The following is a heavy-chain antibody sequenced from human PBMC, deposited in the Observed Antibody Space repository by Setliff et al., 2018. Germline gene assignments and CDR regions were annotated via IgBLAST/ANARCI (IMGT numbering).Heavy chain of an antibody. V-gene: IGHV1-69*05. CDR3: ARSGGGYDFWSGYLVSHYYYYYYMDV. D-gene: IGHD3-3*01. J-gene: IGHJ6*03. CDR2: TTPIFTTA. CDR1: GGTFSSYA. Sequence: GASVKVSCKASGGTFSSYAISWVRQAPGQGLEWMGGTTPIFTTANYAQKFQGRVTMTRDTSISTAYMELGRLTSDDTAVYYCARSGGGYDFWSGYLVSHYYYYYYMDVWGKGTTVTVSS.